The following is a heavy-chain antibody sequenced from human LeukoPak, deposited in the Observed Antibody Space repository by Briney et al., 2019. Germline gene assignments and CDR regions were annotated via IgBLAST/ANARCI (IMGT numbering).Heavy chain of an antibody. CDR1: GFTFSSYA. CDR3: ARGYVVYSPLYY. CDR2: ISYDGSNK. J-gene: IGHJ4*02. D-gene: IGHD2-15*01. V-gene: IGHV3-30-3*01. Sequence: GGSLRLSCAASGFTFSSYAMHWVRQAQGKGLEWVAVISYDGSNKYYADSVKGRFTISRDNSKNTLYLQMNSLRAEDTAVYYCARGYVVYSPLYYWGQGTLVTVSS.